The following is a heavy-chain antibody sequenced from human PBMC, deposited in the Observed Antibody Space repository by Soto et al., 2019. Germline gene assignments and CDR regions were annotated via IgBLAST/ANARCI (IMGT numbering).Heavy chain of an antibody. CDR3: ARDLTTVTTYDWFDP. CDR2: INSDGSST. J-gene: IGHJ5*02. D-gene: IGHD4-4*01. V-gene: IGHV3-74*01. Sequence: GGSLRLSCAASGFTFSSYWMHWVRQAPGKGLVWVSRINSDGSSTSYADSVKGRFTISRDNAKNTLYLQMNSLRAEDTAVYYCARDLTTVTTYDWFDPWGQGTLVTVSS. CDR1: GFTFSSYW.